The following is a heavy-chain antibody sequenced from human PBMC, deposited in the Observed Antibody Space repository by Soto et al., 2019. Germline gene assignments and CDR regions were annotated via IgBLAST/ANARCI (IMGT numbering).Heavy chain of an antibody. CDR1: GFSLSTSGVG. V-gene: IGHV2-5*02. J-gene: IGHJ4*02. CDR3: AHFGVVIAFDY. Sequence: QITLKESGPTLVKPTQTLTLTCTFSGFSLSTSGVGVGWIRQPPGKALEWLALIYWDDDKRYSPSLKSRLTITKNTSKNQVVLTMTDMDPVDTATYYCAHFGVVIAFDYWGQGTLVTVSS. CDR2: IYWDDDK. D-gene: IGHD3-3*01.